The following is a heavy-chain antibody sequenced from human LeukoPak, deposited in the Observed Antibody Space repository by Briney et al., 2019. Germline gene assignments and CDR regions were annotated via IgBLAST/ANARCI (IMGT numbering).Heavy chain of an antibody. CDR2: IYYSGST. CDR3: ARLRFTDYYYYGMDV. J-gene: IGHJ6*02. Sequence: SETLSLTCTVSGGSISSYYWSWIRQPPGKGLEWIGYIYYSGSTDYNPSLKSRVTISVDTSKNQFSLKLSSVTAADTAVYYCARLRFTDYYYYGMDVWGQGTTVTVSS. V-gene: IGHV4-59*08. CDR1: GGSISSYY. D-gene: IGHD3-10*01.